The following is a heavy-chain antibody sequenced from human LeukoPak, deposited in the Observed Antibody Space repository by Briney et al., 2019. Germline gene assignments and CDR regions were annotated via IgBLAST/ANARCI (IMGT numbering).Heavy chain of an antibody. J-gene: IGHJ4*02. Sequence: SETLSLTCSVSDVSISSSYWSWIRQPPGKGLEWIGYIHYSGSTHYNPSLKSRLTISVDTSKNQFSLKLSSVTAADTAVYYCARHRSGWLQSSFDYWGQGTLVTVSS. CDR3: ARHRSGWLQSSFDY. CDR1: DVSISSSY. V-gene: IGHV4-59*08. D-gene: IGHD5-24*01. CDR2: IHYSGST.